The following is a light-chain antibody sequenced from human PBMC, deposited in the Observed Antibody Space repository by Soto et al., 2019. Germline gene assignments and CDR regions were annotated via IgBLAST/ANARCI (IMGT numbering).Light chain of an antibody. V-gene: IGLV2-14*01. CDR1: SSDVGGYNY. CDR2: EVS. Sequence: QSALTQPASVSGSPGQSITISCTGTSSDVGGYNYVSWYQQHPGKAPKLMIYEVSNRPSGVSNRFSGSKSGNTASLTISGLKAEDGADYYGSSYKSSSTNVVFGGGTKLTV. J-gene: IGLJ2*01. CDR3: SSYKSSSTNVV.